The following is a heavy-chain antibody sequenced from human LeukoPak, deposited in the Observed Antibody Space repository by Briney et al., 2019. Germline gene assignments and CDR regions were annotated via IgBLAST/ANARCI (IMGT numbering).Heavy chain of an antibody. CDR3: AREKIGYYDSSGRGWFDP. CDR1: GGSITSVSYS. J-gene: IGHJ5*02. D-gene: IGHD3-22*01. V-gene: IGHV4-61*02. Sequence: PSQTLSLTCTVSGGSITSVSYSWSWIRQPAGKGLEWIGRIYSSGSTNYNPSLKSRVTISVDTSKKQFSLKLNSMTAADTAVYYCAREKIGYYDSSGRGWFDPWGQGTLVTVSS. CDR2: IYSSGST.